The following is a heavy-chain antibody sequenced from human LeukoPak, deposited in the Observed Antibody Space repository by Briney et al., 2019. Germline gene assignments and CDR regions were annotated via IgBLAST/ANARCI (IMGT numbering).Heavy chain of an antibody. V-gene: IGHV1-18*01. D-gene: IGHD3-3*01. CDR2: ISAYNGNT. Sequence: GASVKVSCKASGYTFTSYGISWVRQAPGQGLEWMGWISAYNGNTNYAQKLQGRVTMTTDTSTSTAYMELRSLRSDDTAVYYCARDPGTYYDFWSGYSAYFDYWGQGTLVTVSS. CDR1: GYTFTSYG. CDR3: ARDPGTYYDFWSGYSAYFDY. J-gene: IGHJ4*02.